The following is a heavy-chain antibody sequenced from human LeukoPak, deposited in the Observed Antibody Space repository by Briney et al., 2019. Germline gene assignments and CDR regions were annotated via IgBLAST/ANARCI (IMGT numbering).Heavy chain of an antibody. J-gene: IGHJ3*02. Sequence: GASVKVSCKAPGYTITGYYMHWVRQAPGQGLEWMGRINPNSGGTNYAQKFQGRVTMTRDTSISTAYMELSRLRSDDTAVYYCARTVAGDNDAFDIWGQGTMVTVSS. CDR2: INPNSGGT. CDR1: GYTITGYY. V-gene: IGHV1-2*06. D-gene: IGHD6-19*01. CDR3: ARTVAGDNDAFDI.